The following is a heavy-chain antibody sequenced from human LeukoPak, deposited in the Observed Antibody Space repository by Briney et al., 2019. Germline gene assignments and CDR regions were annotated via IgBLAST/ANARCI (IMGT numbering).Heavy chain of an antibody. J-gene: IGHJ4*02. Sequence: GGSLRLSCAASGFRFSDYSMNWVRQAPGKGLEWISYIGISSGNTNYADSVKGRFTISGDKAKNSLYLQMNSLRVEDTAVYYCARRISSWNVYIDNWGQGTLVTVSS. V-gene: IGHV3-48*01. D-gene: IGHD6-13*01. CDR2: IGISSGNT. CDR3: ARRISSWNVYIDN. CDR1: GFRFSDYS.